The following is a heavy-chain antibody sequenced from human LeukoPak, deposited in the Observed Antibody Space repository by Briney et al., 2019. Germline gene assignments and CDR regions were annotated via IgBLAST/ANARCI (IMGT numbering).Heavy chain of an antibody. J-gene: IGHJ5*02. CDR1: GFPLITSGMC. D-gene: IGHD3-22*01. CDR3: ARIRVYYDSSGYYSNWFDP. Sequence: ESGPALVKPTQTLTLTCTFSGFPLITSGMCVSWIRQPPGKALEWLARIDWDDGKYYSTSLKTRLTISEDTSKNQVVLTMTNMDPVDTATYYCARIRVYYDSSGYYSNWFDPWGQGTLVTVSS. CDR2: IDWDDGK. V-gene: IGHV2-70*11.